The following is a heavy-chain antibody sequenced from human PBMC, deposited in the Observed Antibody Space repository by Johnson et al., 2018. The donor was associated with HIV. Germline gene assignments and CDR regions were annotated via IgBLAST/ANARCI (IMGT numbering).Heavy chain of an antibody. D-gene: IGHD3-22*01. V-gene: IGHV3-7*03. CDR3: ARDGVYSSPHDAFDI. Sequence: VQLVESGGGLIQPGGSLRLSCAASGFTVSSNYRNWVRQAPGKGLEWVANIKEDGSDEYYVDSLEGRFTISRDNTKNLLYLQMDNLRTADTAVYYCARDGVYSSPHDAFDIWGQGTMVTVSS. CDR2: IKEDGSDE. J-gene: IGHJ3*02. CDR1: GFTVSSNY.